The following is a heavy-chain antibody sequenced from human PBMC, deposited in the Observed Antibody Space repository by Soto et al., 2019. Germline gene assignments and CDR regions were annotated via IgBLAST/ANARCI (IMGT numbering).Heavy chain of an antibody. V-gene: IGHV3-74*01. CDR1: GFTFSNYW. CDR3: RTTFEY. Sequence: EVQVVESGGALVQPGGSLRLSCAASGFTFSNYWMHWVRQVPGDGLVWVSSINNDGSRTWYADSVRGRIAMSRDNARNLVYLQMNSLRAENTAVYYCRTTFEYWGQGDLITVSS. J-gene: IGHJ4*02. CDR2: INNDGSRT. D-gene: IGHD1-1*01.